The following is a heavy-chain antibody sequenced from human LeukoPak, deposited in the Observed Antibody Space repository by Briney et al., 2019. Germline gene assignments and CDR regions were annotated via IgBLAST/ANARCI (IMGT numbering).Heavy chain of an antibody. D-gene: IGHD1-1*01. CDR3: ASGISPLFYYYYMDV. Sequence: SETLSLTCTVSGGSISSSSYYWGWIRQPPGKGLEWIGYIYYSGSTNYNPSLKSRVTMSVDTSKNQFSLDLTSVTAADTAVYYCASGISPLFYYYYMDVWGKGTTVTVSS. J-gene: IGHJ6*03. CDR2: IYYSGST. CDR1: GGSISSSSYY. V-gene: IGHV4-61*05.